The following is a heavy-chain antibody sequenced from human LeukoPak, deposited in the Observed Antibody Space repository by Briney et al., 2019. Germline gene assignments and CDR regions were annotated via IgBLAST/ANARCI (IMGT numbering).Heavy chain of an antibody. CDR2: ISGSGGST. Sequence: PGGSLRLSCAASGFTFSSYAMSWVRQAPGKGLEWVSAISGSGGSTYYADSVKGRFTISRDNSKNTLYLQMNSLRAVDTAVYYCAKVMDSSSSAGDYWGQGTLVTVSS. CDR1: GFTFSSYA. CDR3: AKVMDSSSSAGDY. J-gene: IGHJ4*02. V-gene: IGHV3-23*01. D-gene: IGHD6-6*01.